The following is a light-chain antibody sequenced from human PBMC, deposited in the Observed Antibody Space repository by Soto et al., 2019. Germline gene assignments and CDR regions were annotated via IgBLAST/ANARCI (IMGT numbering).Light chain of an antibody. CDR2: KDS. J-gene: IGLJ2*01. CDR1: ILTKNY. CDR3: YSAADNNRV. Sequence: SYELTQPSSVSVSPGQTARITCSGDILTKNYARWFQQKPGQAPLLVIYKDSERPSGIPERFSGSSSGTTVTLTISGAQVEDEADYYCYSAADNNRVFGGGTKLTVL. V-gene: IGLV3-27*01.